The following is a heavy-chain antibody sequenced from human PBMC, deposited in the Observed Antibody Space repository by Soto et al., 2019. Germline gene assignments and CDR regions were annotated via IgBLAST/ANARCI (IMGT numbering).Heavy chain of an antibody. Sequence: TLSLTCAVSGGSISSGGYSWSWIRQPPGKGLEWIGYIYHSGSTYYNPSLKSRVTISVDTSKNQFSLKLSSVTAADAAVYYCARDSRYYYGMDVWGQGTTVTVSS. CDR1: GGSISSGGYS. CDR2: IYHSGST. V-gene: IGHV4-30-2*05. CDR3: ARDSRYYYGMDV. J-gene: IGHJ6*02.